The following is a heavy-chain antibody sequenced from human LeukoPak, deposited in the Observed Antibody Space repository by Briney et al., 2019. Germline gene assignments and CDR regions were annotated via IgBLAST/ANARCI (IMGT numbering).Heavy chain of an antibody. CDR2: IIPIFGTA. Sequence: ASVKVSCKAAVGTFSSYAIIWVRRAPGQGLQGMGGIIPIFGTASYAQKFQGRVTITADESTSTAYMELSSLRSEDTAVYYCANNYCSGGSCYSAAFDYWGQGTLVTVSS. D-gene: IGHD2-15*01. J-gene: IGHJ4*02. V-gene: IGHV1-69*13. CDR3: ANNYCSGGSCYSAAFDY. CDR1: VGTFSSYA.